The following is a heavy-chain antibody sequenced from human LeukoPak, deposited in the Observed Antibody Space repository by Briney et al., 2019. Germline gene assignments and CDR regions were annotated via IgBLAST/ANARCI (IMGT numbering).Heavy chain of an antibody. CDR1: GFIFSHYY. Sequence: GGSLRLSCAASGFIFSHYYLVWVRQAPGKGLELISGIGANGGATYYADSVKGRFTISRDNSRETLYLHMNALRADDTAVYYCGRDPNGDYLGAFDFWGQGTVVSVSS. V-gene: IGHV3-23*01. CDR3: GRDPNGDYLGAFDF. J-gene: IGHJ3*01. D-gene: IGHD4-17*01. CDR2: IGANGGAT.